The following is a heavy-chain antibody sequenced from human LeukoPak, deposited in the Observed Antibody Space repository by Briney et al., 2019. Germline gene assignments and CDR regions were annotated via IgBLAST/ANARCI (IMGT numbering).Heavy chain of an antibody. CDR1: GGXIIGSSYY. J-gene: IGHJ4*02. CDR3: GRLRGAMTTVTSNFDY. V-gene: IGHV4-39*01. D-gene: IGHD4-17*01. CDR2: AFYSGDT. Sequence: SETLSLTCTVSGGXIIGSSYYWGWIRQPPGKGLEWIGSAFYSGDTYYKSSLKSRVTISVDTSKNQFSLKLSSVTAADTAVYYCGRLRGAMTTVTSNFDYWGQGTLVTVSS.